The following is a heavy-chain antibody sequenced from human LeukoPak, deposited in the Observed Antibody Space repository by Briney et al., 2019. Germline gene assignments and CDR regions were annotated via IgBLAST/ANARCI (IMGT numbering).Heavy chain of an antibody. D-gene: IGHD3-22*01. CDR3: ARGPYYYDSSGYYNYFDY. CDR2: IYSGGST. CDR1: GFTVSSNY. Sequence: GSLRLSCAASGFTVSSNYMSWVRQAPGKGLEWVSVIYSGGSTYYADSVKGRFTISRDNSKNTLYLQMNSLRAEDTAVYYCARGPYYYDSSGYYNYFDYWGQGTLVTVSS. V-gene: IGHV3-53*05. J-gene: IGHJ4*02.